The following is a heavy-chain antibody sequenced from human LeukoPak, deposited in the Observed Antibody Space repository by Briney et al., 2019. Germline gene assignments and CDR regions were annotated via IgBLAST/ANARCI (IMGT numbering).Heavy chain of an antibody. D-gene: IGHD6-13*01. V-gene: IGHV4-61*02. Sequence: SQTLSLTCTVSGGSISSGSYYWSWIRQPAGKGLEWIGRIYTSGSTNYNPSLKSQVTISVDTSKNQFSLNLSSVTAADTAVYYCARGGGGSWYGTVDYWGQGTLVIVSS. J-gene: IGHJ4*02. CDR3: ARGGGGSWYGTVDY. CDR2: IYTSGST. CDR1: GGSISSGSYY.